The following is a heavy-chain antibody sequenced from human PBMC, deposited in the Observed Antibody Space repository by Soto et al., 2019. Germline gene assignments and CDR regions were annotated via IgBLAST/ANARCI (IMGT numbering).Heavy chain of an antibody. CDR3: ARDSKGLWFGELLHAFDI. CDR2: ISAYNGNT. V-gene: IGHV1-18*01. Sequence: ASVKVSCKASGYTFTSYGISWVRQAPGQGLEWMGWISAYNGNTNYAQKLQGRVTMTTDTSTSTAYMELRSLRSDDTAVYNCARDSKGLWFGELLHAFDIWGQGTMVTVS. J-gene: IGHJ3*02. D-gene: IGHD3-10*01. CDR1: GYTFTSYG.